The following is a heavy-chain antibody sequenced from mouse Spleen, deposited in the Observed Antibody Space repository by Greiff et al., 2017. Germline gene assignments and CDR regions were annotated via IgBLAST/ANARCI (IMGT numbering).Heavy chain of an antibody. D-gene: IGHD5-1-1*01. J-gene: IGHJ3*01. V-gene: IGHV5-12-1*01. CDR1: GFTFSSYY. CDR3: ARDPYHGGLAY. CDR2: ISSGGGST. Sequence: EVQRVESGGGLVKLGGSLKLSCAASGFTFSSYYMSWVRQTPEKRLEWVATISSGGGSTYYPDSVKGRFTISRDNAKNTLYLQMSSLNSEDTAVYYGARDPYHGGLAYWGQGTLVTVSA.